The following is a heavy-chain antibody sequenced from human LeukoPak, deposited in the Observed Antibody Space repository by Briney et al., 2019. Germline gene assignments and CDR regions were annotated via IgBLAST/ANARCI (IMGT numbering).Heavy chain of an antibody. CDR3: ARGVRTTVTQNFDY. CDR1: GGSFSGYY. J-gene: IGHJ4*02. D-gene: IGHD4-17*01. V-gene: IGHV4-34*01. Sequence: SETLSLTCAVYGGSFSGYYWSWIRQPPGKGLEWIGEINHSGSTNYNPSLKSRVTISVDTSKNQFSLKLSSVTAADTAVYYCARGVRTTVTQNFDYWGQGTLVTVPS. CDR2: INHSGST.